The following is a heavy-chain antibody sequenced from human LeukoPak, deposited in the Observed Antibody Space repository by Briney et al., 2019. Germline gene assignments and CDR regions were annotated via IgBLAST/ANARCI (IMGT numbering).Heavy chain of an antibody. CDR2: ISSSSSYI. CDR1: GFTFSSYS. V-gene: IGHV3-21*01. J-gene: IGHJ4*02. CDR3: ARDRWQLAQDFDY. D-gene: IGHD6-6*01. Sequence: GGSLRLSCAASGFTFSSYSMNWVRQAPGKGLEWVSSISSSSSYIYYADSVKGRFTISRDNAKNSLYLQMNSLRVEDTAVYYCARDRWQLAQDFDYWGQGTLVTVSS.